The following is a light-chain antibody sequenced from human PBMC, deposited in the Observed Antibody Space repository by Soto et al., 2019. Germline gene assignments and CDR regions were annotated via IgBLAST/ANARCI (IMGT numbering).Light chain of an antibody. CDR1: QSLLHSNGYNY. CDR2: LGS. Sequence: DIAVTQSPLSLPVTPGEPASISCRSSQSLLHSNGYNYLDWYLQKPGQSPQLLISLGSNRASGGPDRFSGSGAGTEFTLHISRVEAEDDGVYFCMQRLETPMTFGQGTRVDIK. V-gene: IGKV2-28*01. J-gene: IGKJ1*01. CDR3: MQRLETPMT.